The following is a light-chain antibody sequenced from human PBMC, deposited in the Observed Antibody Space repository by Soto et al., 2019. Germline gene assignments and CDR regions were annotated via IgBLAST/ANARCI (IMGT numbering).Light chain of an antibody. CDR3: QQYTTWPYT. J-gene: IGKJ2*01. V-gene: IGKV3-15*01. CDR2: GAS. CDR1: QSVGSN. Sequence: EIVMTQSPATLSVSPGERASLSCRASQSVGSNLAWYQQTAGQAPRLLIYGASTRATGIPARFSGSGSGTEFPLTIRGLQSEDFAVYSCQQYTTWPYTFGQGTKLEIK.